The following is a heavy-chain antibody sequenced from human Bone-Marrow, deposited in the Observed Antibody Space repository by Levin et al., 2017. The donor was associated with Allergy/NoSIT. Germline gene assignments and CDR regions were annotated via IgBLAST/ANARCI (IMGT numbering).Heavy chain of an antibody. CDR1: GYNFADYW. V-gene: IGHV5-51*01. Sequence: GESLKISCQVSGYNFADYWIAWARQMPGKGLEWMGIFYPGDSDTRYTPPFEGQVTISADKSLNTAYLQWTSLKSSDTAIYFCARKLYGSGSFVDYWGQGTLVTVSS. CDR2: FYPGDSDT. D-gene: IGHD3-10*01. J-gene: IGHJ4*02. CDR3: ARKLYGSGSFVDY.